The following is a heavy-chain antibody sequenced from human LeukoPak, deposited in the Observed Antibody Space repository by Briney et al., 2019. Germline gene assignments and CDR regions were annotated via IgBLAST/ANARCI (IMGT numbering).Heavy chain of an antibody. J-gene: IGHJ4*02. CDR3: ARRSDYGGNRNYSDS. CDR2: ISGRDSNT. V-gene: IGHV3-23*01. Sequence: GGSLRLSCAASGFTFSTYGMSWVRQAPGKGLEWVSAISGRDSNTYYADSVEGRFTISRDNSENTLYLHFNSLRAEDTAVYYCARRSDYGGNRNYSDSWGRGTPVTVSS. D-gene: IGHD4-23*01. CDR1: GFTFSTYG.